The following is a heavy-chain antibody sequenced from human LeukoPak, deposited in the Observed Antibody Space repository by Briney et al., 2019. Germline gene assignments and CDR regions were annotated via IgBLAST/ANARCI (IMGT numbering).Heavy chain of an antibody. D-gene: IGHD4-17*01. V-gene: IGHV4-59*08. Sequence: PSETLSLTCTVSGGSISSYYWSWIRQPPGKGLEWIGYIYYSGSTNYNPSLKGRVTISVDTSKNQFSLKLSSVTAADTAVYYCAGLLGYGDYGDAFDIWGQGTMVTVSS. J-gene: IGHJ3*02. CDR1: GGSISSYY. CDR3: AGLLGYGDYGDAFDI. CDR2: IYYSGST.